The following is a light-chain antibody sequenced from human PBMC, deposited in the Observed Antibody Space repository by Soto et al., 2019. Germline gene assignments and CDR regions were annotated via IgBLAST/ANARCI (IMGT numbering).Light chain of an antibody. CDR1: QGIKNN. J-gene: IGKJ3*01. CDR3: QKYYSVPFT. V-gene: IGKV1-27*01. CDR2: AAS. Sequence: DIQMTQSPSSLSASAGDRVTITCRASQGIKNNLAWYQQKPGEVPKLLIYAASTLQSGVPPRFSGSGSGTDFTLTISSLQPEDVATYYCQKYYSVPFTFGPGTKVNIK.